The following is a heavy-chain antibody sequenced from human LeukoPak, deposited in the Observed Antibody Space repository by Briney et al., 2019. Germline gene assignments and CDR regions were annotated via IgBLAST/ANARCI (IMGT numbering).Heavy chain of an antibody. CDR3: AKEGGQVTTGSFDY. V-gene: IGHV3-23*01. D-gene: IGHD4-17*01. J-gene: IGHJ4*02. Sequence: AGGSLRLSCAASGFTFSSYAMSWVRQAPGKGLEWVPAISGSGGSTYYADSVKGRFTISRDNSKNTLYLQMNSLRAEDTAVYYCAKEGGQVTTGSFDYWGQGTLVTVSS. CDR2: ISGSGGST. CDR1: GFTFSSYA.